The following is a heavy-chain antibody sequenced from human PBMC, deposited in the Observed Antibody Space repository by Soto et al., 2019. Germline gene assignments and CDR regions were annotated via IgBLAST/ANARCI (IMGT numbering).Heavy chain of an antibody. V-gene: IGHV3-30*18. Sequence: QVQLVESGGGVVQPGRSLRLSCAASGFTFSSYGMHWVRQAPGKGLEWVAVISYDGSNKYYADSVKGRFTISRDNSKNTLYLQLNSLRAEDTAVYYCAKWLTYYDYVWGSHDAFDIWGQGTMVTVSS. CDR2: ISYDGSNK. CDR3: AKWLTYYDYVWGSHDAFDI. J-gene: IGHJ3*02. D-gene: IGHD3-16*01. CDR1: GFTFSSYG.